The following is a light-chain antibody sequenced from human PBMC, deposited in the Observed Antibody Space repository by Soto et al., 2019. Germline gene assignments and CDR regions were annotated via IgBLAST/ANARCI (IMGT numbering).Light chain of an antibody. V-gene: IGLV2-14*03. CDR3: SSYTSRSTLVA. J-gene: IGLJ2*01. Sequence: QSALTQPASVSGSPGQSITISCTGTNSDVGGYNHVSWYRQYPGNAPQLIIYDVSTRPSGVSDRISGSKSGTTASLTISGLQAEDEADYYCSSYTSRSTLVAFGGGTKLTVL. CDR2: DVS. CDR1: NSDVGGYNH.